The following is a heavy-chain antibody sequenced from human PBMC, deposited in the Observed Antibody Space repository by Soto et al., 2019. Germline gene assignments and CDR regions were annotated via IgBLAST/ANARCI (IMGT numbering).Heavy chain of an antibody. CDR3: ARENEQWVAADN. D-gene: IGHD6-19*01. Sequence: GGSLRLSCAASGFTFSDYYMSWIRQAPGKGLEWVSYITSSGSTIYYADSVKGRFTISRDNAKNSLYLQMNSLRAEDTAVYYCARENEQWVAADNWGQGTLVTVSS. CDR1: GFTFSDYY. V-gene: IGHV3-11*01. J-gene: IGHJ4*02. CDR2: ITSSGSTI.